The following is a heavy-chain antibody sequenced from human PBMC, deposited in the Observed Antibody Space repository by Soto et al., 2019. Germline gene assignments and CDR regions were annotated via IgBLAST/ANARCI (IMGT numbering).Heavy chain of an antibody. CDR3: ARSPHLAVAGTRFGYFDL. CDR1: GFTFSSYG. Sequence: QVQLEESGGGVVQPGRSLRLSCAASGFTFSSYGMHWVRQAPGTGLEWDAVIWYDGRNQYYSDSVKGRFTISRDNSKNPLDVQINSPGAEDTAVSYCARSPHLAVAGTRFGYFDLWGRVNLVTV. V-gene: IGHV3-33*01. CDR2: IWYDGRNQ. J-gene: IGHJ2*01. D-gene: IGHD6-19*01.